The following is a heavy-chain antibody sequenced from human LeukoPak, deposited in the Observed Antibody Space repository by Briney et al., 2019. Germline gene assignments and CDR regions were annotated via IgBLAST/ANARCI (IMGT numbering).Heavy chain of an antibody. J-gene: IGHJ6*03. D-gene: IGHD3-10*01. V-gene: IGHV3-11*04. CDR3: ARDQIGGYYYMDV. CDR2: ISSSGSTI. Sequence: GGSLRLSSAASGFTFSDYYMSWIRQAPGKGLEWVSYISSSGSTIYYADSVKGRFTISRDNAKNSLYLQMNSLRAEDTAVYYCARDQIGGYYYMDVWGKGTTVTVSS. CDR1: GFTFSDYY.